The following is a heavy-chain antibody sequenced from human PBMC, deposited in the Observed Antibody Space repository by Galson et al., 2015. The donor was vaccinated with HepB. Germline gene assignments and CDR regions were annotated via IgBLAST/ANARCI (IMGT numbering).Heavy chain of an antibody. CDR3: ARRQVDSTNWYHYLDY. V-gene: IGHV1-69*13. Sequence: SVKVSCKASGGTFSTYITTWVRQAPGEGLEWMGGVIPFFGTTHYAQKSRGRVTITADESTGTDYMELSSLRSEDTAVYFCARRQVDSTNWYHYLDYWGQGTLATVSS. CDR1: GGTFSTYI. D-gene: IGHD6-13*01. J-gene: IGHJ4*02. CDR2: VIPFFGTT.